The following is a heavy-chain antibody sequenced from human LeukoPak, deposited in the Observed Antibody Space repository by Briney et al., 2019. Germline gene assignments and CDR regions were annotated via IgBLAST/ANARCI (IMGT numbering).Heavy chain of an antibody. CDR3: ARDYRTGFDY. Sequence: ASVKVSCKASGYTFTSHGISWVRQAPGQGLEWLGWISTYNGNTHYAQKLQGRVTMTTDTSTTTAYMELRSLRSDDTAVYYCARDYRTGFDYWGQGTLVTVSS. V-gene: IGHV1-18*01. CDR1: GYTFTSHG. CDR2: ISTYNGNT. J-gene: IGHJ4*02. D-gene: IGHD7-27*01.